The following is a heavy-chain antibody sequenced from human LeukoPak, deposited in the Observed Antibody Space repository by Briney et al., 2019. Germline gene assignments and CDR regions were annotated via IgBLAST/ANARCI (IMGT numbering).Heavy chain of an antibody. CDR2: INTDGTVT. Sequence: GGSLRFSCAAAGFTFSKYWMLGVREAPGKVVESVSRINTDGTVTTYADSVKGRFTVSRDNADNTTFQTMNSVREEDTAVYYCATKQWLAPPPDSWGQGTPVTVSS. D-gene: IGHD6-19*01. CDR3: ATKQWLAPPPDS. CDR1: GFTFSKYW. J-gene: IGHJ4*02. V-gene: IGHV3-74*01.